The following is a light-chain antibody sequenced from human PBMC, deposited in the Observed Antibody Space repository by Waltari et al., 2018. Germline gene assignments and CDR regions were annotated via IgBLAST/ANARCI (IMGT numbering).Light chain of an antibody. CDR2: DVS. V-gene: IGLV2-14*03. J-gene: IGLJ1*01. CDR1: SSDVGRYNF. Sequence: QSALTQPASVSGSPGQSITLSCTGTSSDVGRYNFVSWSQQHPGNAPKLVIHDVSDRPSGVSSRFSGSKSGNTASLTISGLQAEDEADYYCFSYTSFNTRVFGTGTKVTVL. CDR3: FSYTSFNTRV.